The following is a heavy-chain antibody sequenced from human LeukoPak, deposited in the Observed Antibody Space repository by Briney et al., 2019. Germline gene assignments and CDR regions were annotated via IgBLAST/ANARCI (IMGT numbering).Heavy chain of an antibody. CDR2: IFYSGRT. D-gene: IGHD6-13*01. CDR1: GGSISSSTYY. J-gene: IGHJ5*02. V-gene: IGHV4-39*07. Sequence: SETLSLTCTVSGGSISSSTYYWGWIRQPPGKGLEWIGSIFYSGRTYYNPSLKSRVTMSVDTSKNQFSLRLSSVNAADTAVYYCARASSISWSSGWFDPWGQGSLVTVSS. CDR3: ARASSISWSSGWFDP.